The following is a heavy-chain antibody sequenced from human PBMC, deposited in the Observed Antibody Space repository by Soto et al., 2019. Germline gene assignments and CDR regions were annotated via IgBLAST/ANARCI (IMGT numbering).Heavy chain of an antibody. V-gene: IGHV1-18*01. CDR3: AGDYYDSSGYLFQH. CDR2: ISAYNGNT. J-gene: IGHJ1*01. D-gene: IGHD3-22*01. CDR1: GYTFTSYG. Sequence: GASVKVSCKASGYTFTSYGISWVRKAPGQGLEWMGWISAYNGNTNYAQKLQGRVTMTTDTSTSTAYMELRSLRSDVTAVYYCAGDYYDSSGYLFQHWGQGTLVTVSS.